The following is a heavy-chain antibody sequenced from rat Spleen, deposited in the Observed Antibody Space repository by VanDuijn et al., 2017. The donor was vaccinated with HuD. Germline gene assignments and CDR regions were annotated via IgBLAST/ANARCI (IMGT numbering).Heavy chain of an antibody. CDR3: ARGRDWFAY. CDR2: ISFDGGGT. Sequence: EVQLVESGGGLVQPGRSMKLSCAASGFMFSNYGMAWVRQAPKKGLEWVAYISFDGGGTYYRDSVKGRFTISRDNAKSTLYLQMDSLRSEDTATYYCARGRDWFAYWGQGTLVTVSS. V-gene: IGHV5-25*01. CDR1: GFMFSNYG. J-gene: IGHJ3*01.